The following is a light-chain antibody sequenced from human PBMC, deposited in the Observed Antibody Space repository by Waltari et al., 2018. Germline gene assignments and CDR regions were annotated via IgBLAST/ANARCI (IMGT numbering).Light chain of an antibody. CDR1: NIGSKS. Sequence: SYVLTQPPSVSVAPGQTARITCGGNNIGSKSVHWDQQKPGQAPVLVVYDVSDRPSGIPERFSGSNSGNTATLTISRVEAGDEADYYCQVWDSSSDHPVVFGGGTKLTVL. V-gene: IGLV3-21*02. J-gene: IGLJ2*01. CDR3: QVWDSSSDHPVV. CDR2: DVS.